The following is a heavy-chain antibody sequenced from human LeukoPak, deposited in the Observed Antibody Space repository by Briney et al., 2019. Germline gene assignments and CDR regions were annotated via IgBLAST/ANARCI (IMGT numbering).Heavy chain of an antibody. D-gene: IGHD3-10*01. CDR2: IYSSGST. V-gene: IGHV4-59*01. Sequence: PSETLSLTCNVSSGSIRGSYWSWIRQPPGKGLEWIGYIYSSGSTNYNPSLKSRVTMSVDTSKNQFSLKVSSVTAADTAVYYCARVFDSGSQAYFYYMDVWGKGTTVTISS. CDR3: ARVFDSGSQAYFYYMDV. CDR1: SGSIRGSY. J-gene: IGHJ6*03.